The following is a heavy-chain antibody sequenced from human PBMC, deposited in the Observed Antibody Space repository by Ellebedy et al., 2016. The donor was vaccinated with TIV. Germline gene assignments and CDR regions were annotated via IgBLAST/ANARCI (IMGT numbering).Heavy chain of an antibody. D-gene: IGHD3-16*02. CDR1: GFTFSSYW. J-gene: IGHJ4*02. CDR3: ARGGKYSDYIWGSYRLGY. Sequence: GESLKISXAASGFTFSSYWMHWVRQAPGKGLVWVSRINSDGSSTSYADSVKGRFTISRDNAKNSLYLQMNSLRAEDTAVYYCARGGKYSDYIWGSYRLGYWGQGTLVTVSS. CDR2: INSDGSST. V-gene: IGHV3-74*01.